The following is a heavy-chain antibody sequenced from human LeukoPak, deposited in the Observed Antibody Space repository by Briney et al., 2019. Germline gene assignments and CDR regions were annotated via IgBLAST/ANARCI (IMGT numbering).Heavy chain of an antibody. Sequence: SETLSLTCTVSSGSISSYYWSWIRQPPGKGLEWIGFIYYSGSTNYNPSLKRRVTISVATSKNQFFLRLSSVTAADTAVYYCARDRVGATGGYFDYWGQGSLVTVSS. CDR1: SGSISSYY. J-gene: IGHJ4*02. CDR3: ARDRVGATGGYFDY. CDR2: IYYSGST. V-gene: IGHV4-59*01. D-gene: IGHD1-26*01.